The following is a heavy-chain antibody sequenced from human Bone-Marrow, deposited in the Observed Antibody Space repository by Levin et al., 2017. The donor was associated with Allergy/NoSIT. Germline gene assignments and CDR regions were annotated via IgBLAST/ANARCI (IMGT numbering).Heavy chain of an antibody. Sequence: SETLSLTCTVSGGSISDFYWSWIRQPAGKGLEWIGRIYIIGTTDYNPFLKSRVTMSVDRYKNQFSLKLNSVTAADTAVYYCATGDSDFDRWGQGSLVAVSS. D-gene: IGHD2-21*02. CDR2: IYIIGTT. CDR1: GGSISDFY. J-gene: IGHJ4*02. CDR3: ATGDSDFDR. V-gene: IGHV4-4*07.